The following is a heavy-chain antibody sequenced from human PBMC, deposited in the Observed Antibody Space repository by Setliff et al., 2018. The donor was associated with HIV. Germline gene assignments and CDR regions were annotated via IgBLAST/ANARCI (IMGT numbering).Heavy chain of an antibody. J-gene: IGHJ3*01. Sequence: GGSLRLSCAASGLTDTYNYMSWVRQAPGKGLEWVSVIYAGGSTYYADSVKGRFTISRDNSKNMLYLQMDSLRAEDTAIYYCARDDSIVLVPAIMRGDGFDFWGQGRMVTVSS. CDR1: GLTDTYNY. V-gene: IGHV3-53*01. CDR3: ARDDSIVLVPAIMRGDGFDF. CDR2: IYAGGST. D-gene: IGHD2-2*01.